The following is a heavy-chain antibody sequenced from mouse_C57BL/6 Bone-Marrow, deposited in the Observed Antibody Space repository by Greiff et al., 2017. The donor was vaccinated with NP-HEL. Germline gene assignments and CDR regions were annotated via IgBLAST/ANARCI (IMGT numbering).Heavy chain of an antibody. Sequence: QVQLQQSGADLSRPGASVKLSCKASGYTFTSYGISWVKQRTGTARSSIRHLYPGSGNTYYNEKFKGKATLTTDKSYSTAYMELRSLTSEDSAVYFCARHYYGSSHWYFAVWGTGTTVTVSS. V-gene: IGHV1-81*01. CDR1: GYTFTSYG. CDR3: ARHYYGSSHWYFAV. D-gene: IGHD1-1*01. J-gene: IGHJ1*03. CDR2: LYPGSGNT.